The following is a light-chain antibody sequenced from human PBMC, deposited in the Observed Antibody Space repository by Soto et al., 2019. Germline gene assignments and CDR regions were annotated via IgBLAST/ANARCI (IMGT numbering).Light chain of an antibody. CDR2: EVS. Sequence: QSVLTQPPSASGSPGQSVTISCTGTSSDVGGYNYVSWYQQLPGKAPKLMIYEVSKRPSGVPDRFSGSKSGNTASLTVSGLQPEDEADYYCSSYAGSNKSVFGTGTKVTVL. CDR1: SSDVGGYNY. V-gene: IGLV2-8*01. J-gene: IGLJ1*01. CDR3: SSYAGSNKSV.